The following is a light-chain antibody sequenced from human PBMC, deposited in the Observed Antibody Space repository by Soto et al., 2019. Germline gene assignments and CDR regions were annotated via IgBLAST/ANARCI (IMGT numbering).Light chain of an antibody. V-gene: IGKV1-39*01. CDR2: AAS. CDR3: QQSYSTPWT. CDR1: QSISSY. J-gene: IGKJ1*01. Sequence: DIQMTQSPSSLSASVGDRVTITCRASQSISSYLNWYQQKPGKAPKLLIYAASSLQSGVPSRFSGSGSGTDFTLTISSPQPEDFATYYCQQSYSTPWTCGQGPKVEIK.